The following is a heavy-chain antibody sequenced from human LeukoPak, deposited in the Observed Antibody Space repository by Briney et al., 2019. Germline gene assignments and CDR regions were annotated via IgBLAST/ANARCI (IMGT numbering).Heavy chain of an antibody. CDR3: ARHYSVGRIAAGFDP. D-gene: IGHD6-13*01. Sequence: SETLSPTCTVSGGSISIYYGSGLRHPPGKGLEWLGYIYYSGSTNYNPYIKSRVTISLNTSKNLFSLKLRSVTAADTAVYYCARHYSVGRIAAGFDPWGQGTLVTVSS. CDR1: GGSISIYY. V-gene: IGHV4-59*08. CDR2: IYYSGST. J-gene: IGHJ5*02.